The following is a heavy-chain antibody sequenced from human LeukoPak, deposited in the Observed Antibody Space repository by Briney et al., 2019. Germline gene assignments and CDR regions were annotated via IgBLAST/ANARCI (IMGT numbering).Heavy chain of an antibody. J-gene: IGHJ4*02. Sequence: GGSLRLSCAASGFTFSSYNINWVRQAPGKGLEWVSSISSGSRYIYYADSVKGRFTISRDNAKNSLYLQMNSLRAEDTAAYYCARDLSGSPNRHFDYWGQGTLVTVSS. V-gene: IGHV3-21*01. CDR3: ARDLSGSPNRHFDY. D-gene: IGHD1-26*01. CDR2: ISSGSRYI. CDR1: GFTFSSYN.